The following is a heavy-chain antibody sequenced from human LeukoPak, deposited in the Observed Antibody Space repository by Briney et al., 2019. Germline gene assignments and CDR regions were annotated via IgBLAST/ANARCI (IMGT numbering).Heavy chain of an antibody. CDR3: ARGPTSRSIIGVYSSGWSLDY. CDR1: GGSISSYY. V-gene: IGHV4-59*12. CDR2: IYYSGST. D-gene: IGHD6-19*01. Sequence: PSETLSLTCTVSGGSISSYYWSWIRQPPGKGLEWIGYIYYSGSTNYNPSLKSRVTISVDTSKNQFSLKLSSVTAADTAVYYCARGPTSRSIIGVYSSGWSLDYWGQGTLVTVSS. J-gene: IGHJ4*02.